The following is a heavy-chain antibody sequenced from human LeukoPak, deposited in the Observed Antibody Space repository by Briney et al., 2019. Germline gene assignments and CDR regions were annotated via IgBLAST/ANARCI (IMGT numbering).Heavy chain of an antibody. D-gene: IGHD3-22*01. CDR1: GYTFTSYD. Sequence: GASVKVSCKASGYTFTSYDISWVRQATGQGLEWMGWMNPNSGNTGYAQKFQDRVTMTRNTSISTAYMELSSLRSEDTAVYYCARVGDSSWFDYWGQGTLVTVSS. J-gene: IGHJ4*02. CDR3: ARVGDSSWFDY. V-gene: IGHV1-8*01. CDR2: MNPNSGNT.